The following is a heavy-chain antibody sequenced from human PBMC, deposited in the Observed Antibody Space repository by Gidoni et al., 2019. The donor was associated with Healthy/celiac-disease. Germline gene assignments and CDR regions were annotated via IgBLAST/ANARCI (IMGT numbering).Heavy chain of an antibody. CDR3: ARDGQGVGATAVWYYFDY. D-gene: IGHD1-26*01. CDR2: IYAGVST. V-gene: IGHV3-66*01. Sequence: EVQLVESGGGLVQPGGSLRLSCAASGFTVSSNYMSWVRQAPGKGLEGVSVIYAGVSTYSADSVKGRFTISRDNSKTTLYLQMNSLRAEDTAVYYCARDGQGVGATAVWYYFDYWGQGTLVTVSS. CDR1: GFTVSSNY. J-gene: IGHJ4*02.